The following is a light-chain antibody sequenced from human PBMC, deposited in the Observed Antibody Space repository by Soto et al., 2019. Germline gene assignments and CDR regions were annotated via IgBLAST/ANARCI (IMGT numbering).Light chain of an antibody. CDR3: QQYNSYSPT. CDR2: DAS. J-gene: IGKJ1*01. V-gene: IGKV1-5*01. CDR1: QSIGSW. Sequence: DIHMTQSPATLCASVLDRFTITCRASQSIGSWLAWYQQKPGKAPKLLIYDASSLESGVPSRFSGRGSGTEFTLTISSLQPDDFATYYCQQYNSYSPTFGQGTKVDIK.